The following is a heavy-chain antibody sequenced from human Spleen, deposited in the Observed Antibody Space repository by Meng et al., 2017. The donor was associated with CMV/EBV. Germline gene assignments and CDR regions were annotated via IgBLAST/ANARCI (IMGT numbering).Heavy chain of an antibody. CDR2: TYYRSKWYT. V-gene: IGHV6-1*01. J-gene: IGHJ4*02. CDR1: GDSVSANLPA. D-gene: IGHD1-26*01. Sequence: SSGDSVSANLPAWNWIRQSPSRGLEWLGRTYYRSKWYTDYAVSVKSRIAISADTSKNQFSLHLNSVTPEDTAVYYCARDWRGFYFDFWAQGTLVTVSS. CDR3: ARDWRGFYFDF.